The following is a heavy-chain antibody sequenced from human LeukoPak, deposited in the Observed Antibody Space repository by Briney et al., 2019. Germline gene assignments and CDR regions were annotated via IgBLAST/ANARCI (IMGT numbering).Heavy chain of an antibody. CDR1: GFTFSSYA. D-gene: IGHD2-2*01. V-gene: IGHV3-23*01. Sequence: GGSLRLSCAAAGFTFSSYAMSWVRQAPGKGLEWVSGISGGGSSTYYADSVKGRFTISRDNSKNTLYLQMNSLRAEDTAVYYCAKVHDCTSASCYADYYYYYGMHVWGQGTTVTVSS. CDR3: AKVHDCTSASCYADYYYYYGMHV. J-gene: IGHJ6*02. CDR2: ISGGGSST.